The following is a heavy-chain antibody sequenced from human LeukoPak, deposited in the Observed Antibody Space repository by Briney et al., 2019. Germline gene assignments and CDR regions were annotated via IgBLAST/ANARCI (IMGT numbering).Heavy chain of an antibody. Sequence: ASVKVSCKASGYTFTSYGISWVRQAPGQGLEWMGWISAYNGNTNYAQKLQGRVTMTTDTSTSTAYMELRSLRSDDTAVYYCARDRQLWGGNYNLFDPWGQGTLVTVSS. CDR1: GYTFTSYG. D-gene: IGHD4-23*01. J-gene: IGHJ5*02. V-gene: IGHV1-18*01. CDR3: ARDRQLWGGNYNLFDP. CDR2: ISAYNGNT.